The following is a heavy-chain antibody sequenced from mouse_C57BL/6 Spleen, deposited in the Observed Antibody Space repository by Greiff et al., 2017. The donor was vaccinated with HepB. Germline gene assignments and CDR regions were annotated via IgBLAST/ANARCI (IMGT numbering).Heavy chain of an antibody. J-gene: IGHJ1*03. Sequence: DVKLVESEGGLVQPGSSMKLSCTASGFTFSDYYMAWVRQVPEKGLEWVANINYDGSSTYYLDSLKSRFIISRDNAKNILYLQMSSLKSEDTATYYCARLPTNWYFDVWGTGTTVTVSS. D-gene: IGHD2-12*01. CDR2: INYDGSST. CDR1: GFTFSDYY. V-gene: IGHV5-16*01. CDR3: ARLPTNWYFDV.